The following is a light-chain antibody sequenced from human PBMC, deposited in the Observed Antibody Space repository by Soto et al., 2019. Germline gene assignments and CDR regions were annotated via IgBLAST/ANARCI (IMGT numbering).Light chain of an antibody. J-gene: IGKJ1*01. Sequence: EIAMTQSPATLSVSPGERATLSCRASQSVSSNLAWYQQKPGQAPRLLIYGASTRATGIPAMFSGSGSGTELTLTISSLQSEDFAVYYCQQYNNWPPWTFGQGTKVEIK. CDR1: QSVSSN. V-gene: IGKV3-15*01. CDR2: GAS. CDR3: QQYNNWPPWT.